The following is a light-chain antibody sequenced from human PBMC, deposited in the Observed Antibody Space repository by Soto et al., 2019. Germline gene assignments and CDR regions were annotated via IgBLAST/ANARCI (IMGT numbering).Light chain of an antibody. Sequence: QSVLSQPASVSGSLGQSITISCTVTSSDVGGYNYVSWYQQHPGKAPKVIIYEVSNRPSGVSNRFSGSKSGNTASLTISGLQPEDEADYYCSSYTSISTYVFGTGTKVTVL. CDR1: SSDVGGYNY. V-gene: IGLV2-14*01. CDR2: EVS. J-gene: IGLJ1*01. CDR3: SSYTSISTYV.